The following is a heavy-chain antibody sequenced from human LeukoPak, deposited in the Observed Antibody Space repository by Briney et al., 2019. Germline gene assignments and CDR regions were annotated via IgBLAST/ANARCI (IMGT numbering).Heavy chain of an antibody. Sequence: SETLSLTCTVSGGSISSGDYYWSWIRQPPGKGLEWIGYIYYSGSTYYNPSLKSRVTISVDTSKNQFSLKLSSVTAADTAVYYCARDMYYYGSGSYYSLNWFDPWGQGTLVTVSS. D-gene: IGHD3-10*01. CDR2: IYYSGST. CDR1: GGSISSGDYY. J-gene: IGHJ5*02. V-gene: IGHV4-30-4*08. CDR3: ARDMYYYGSGSYYSLNWFDP.